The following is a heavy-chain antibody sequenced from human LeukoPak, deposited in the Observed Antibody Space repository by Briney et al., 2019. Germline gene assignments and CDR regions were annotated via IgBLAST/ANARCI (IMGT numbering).Heavy chain of an antibody. Sequence: GGSLRLSCAASGFTFSDYYMSWTRQAPGKGLEWVSYISSSGSTIYYADSVKGRFTISRDNAKNSLYLQMNSLRAEDTAVYYCARIVDTAMGAFDYWGQGTLVTVSS. D-gene: IGHD5-18*01. CDR2: ISSSGSTI. J-gene: IGHJ4*02. V-gene: IGHV3-11*01. CDR3: ARIVDTAMGAFDY. CDR1: GFTFSDYY.